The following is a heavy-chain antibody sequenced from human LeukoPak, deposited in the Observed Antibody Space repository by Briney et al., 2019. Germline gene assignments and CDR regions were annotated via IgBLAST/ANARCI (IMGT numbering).Heavy chain of an antibody. CDR1: GGTFSSYA. V-gene: IGHV1-69*05. CDR2: IIPIFGTA. CDR3: ARVLSDSSGYHTAYYFDY. Sequence: SVKVSCKASGGTFSSYAISWVRQAPGQGLEWMGRIIPIFGTASYAQKFQGRVTITTDESTSTAYMELSSLRSEDTAVYYCARVLSDSSGYHTAYYFDYWGQGTLVTVSS. D-gene: IGHD3-22*01. J-gene: IGHJ4*02.